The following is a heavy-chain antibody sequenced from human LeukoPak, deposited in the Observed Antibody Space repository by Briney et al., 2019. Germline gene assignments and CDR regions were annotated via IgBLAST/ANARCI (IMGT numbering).Heavy chain of an antibody. CDR1: GGSISSYY. CDR2: IYYSGST. V-gene: IGHV4-59*01. CDR3: ARSFDSRGYYYYGMDV. J-gene: IGHJ6*02. Sequence: NPSETLSLTCTVSGGSISSYYWSWIRQPPGEGLEWIGYIYYSGSTSYNSSLKSRVTISLDTPKNQFSLKLNSVTAADTAVYYCARSFDSRGYYYYGMDVWGQGTTVTVSS. D-gene: IGHD3-22*01.